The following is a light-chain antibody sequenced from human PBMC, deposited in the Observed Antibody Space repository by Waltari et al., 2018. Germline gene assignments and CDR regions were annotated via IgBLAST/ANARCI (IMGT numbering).Light chain of an antibody. Sequence: QSALTQPPSASGSPGQSVTISCTGTSSDVGGYNYVSWYLQHPGKAPKTMIYEDHKRPSGVPDRFSGSKSGNTASLTISGLQAEDEADYYCNSYGGNNDWVFGGGTKLTVL. CDR1: SSDVGGYNY. V-gene: IGLV2-8*01. J-gene: IGLJ2*01. CDR3: NSYGGNNDWV. CDR2: EDH.